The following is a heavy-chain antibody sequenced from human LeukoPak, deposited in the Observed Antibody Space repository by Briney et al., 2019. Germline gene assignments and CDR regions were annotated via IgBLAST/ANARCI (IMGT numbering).Heavy chain of an antibody. D-gene: IGHD3-10*01. CDR1: GGTFSSYA. CDR3: ARGASSGSYLFDY. Sequence: SVKVSCKASGGTFSSYAISWVRQAPGQGLEWMGGIIPIFGTANYAQKFQGRVTITADESTSTAYMELSSLRSEDTAVYYCARGASSGSYLFDYWGRGTLVTISS. CDR2: IIPIFGTA. V-gene: IGHV1-69*13. J-gene: IGHJ4*02.